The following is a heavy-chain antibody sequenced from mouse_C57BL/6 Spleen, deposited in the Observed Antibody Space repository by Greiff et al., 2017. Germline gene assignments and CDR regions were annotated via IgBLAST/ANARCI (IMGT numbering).Heavy chain of an antibody. J-gene: IGHJ3*01. Sequence: VQLQESGPGLVKPSQSLSLTCSVTGYSITSGYYWNWIRQFPGNKLEWMGYISYDGSNNYNPYLKNRISITRDPSKNTFFLKLNSVTTEYTATYYCARDKLPTGAWFAYWGQGTLVTVSA. D-gene: IGHD2-10*01. CDR3: ARDKLPTGAWFAY. V-gene: IGHV3-6*01. CDR2: ISYDGSN. CDR1: GYSITSGYY.